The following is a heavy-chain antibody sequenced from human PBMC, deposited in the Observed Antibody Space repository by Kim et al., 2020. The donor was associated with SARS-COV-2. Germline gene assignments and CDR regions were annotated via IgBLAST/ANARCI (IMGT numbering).Heavy chain of an antibody. J-gene: IGHJ3*02. V-gene: IGHV3-11*01. CDR3: ARDAYDSSGFRDAFDI. D-gene: IGHD3-22*01. Sequence: SVKGRFTISSDNAKNSLYLQMNSLRAEDTAVYYCARDAYDSSGFRDAFDIWGQGTMVTVSS.